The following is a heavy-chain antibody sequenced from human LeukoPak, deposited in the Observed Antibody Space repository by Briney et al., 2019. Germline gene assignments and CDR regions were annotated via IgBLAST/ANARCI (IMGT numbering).Heavy chain of an antibody. Sequence: SETLSLTCTVSGGSISSYYWSWIRQPPGKGLEWIGYIYYSGSTNYNPSLKSRVTISVDTSKNQFSLKLSSVTAADTAVYYCASSWRGIFGVFDYWGRGTLVTVSS. J-gene: IGHJ4*02. V-gene: IGHV4-59*01. CDR3: ASSWRGIFGVFDY. CDR2: IYYSGST. D-gene: IGHD3-3*01. CDR1: GGSISSYY.